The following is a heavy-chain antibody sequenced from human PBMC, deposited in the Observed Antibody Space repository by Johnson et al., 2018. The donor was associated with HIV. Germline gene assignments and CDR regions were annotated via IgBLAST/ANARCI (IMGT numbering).Heavy chain of an antibody. CDR3: ASLSDDAFDF. CDR2: ISGSGGST. CDR1: GFTFSSYA. Sequence: VQLVESGGGVVQPGRSLRLSCAASGFTFSSYAMSWVRQAPGKGLEWVSAISGSGGSTYYADSVKGRFTISRDNSKNTRYLQMNSLKAEDTAVYYCASLSDDAFDFWGQGTMVIVSS. J-gene: IGHJ3*01. V-gene: IGHV3-23*04.